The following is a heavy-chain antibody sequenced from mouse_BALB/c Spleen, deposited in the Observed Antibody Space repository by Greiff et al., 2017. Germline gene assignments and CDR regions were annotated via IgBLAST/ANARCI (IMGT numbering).Heavy chain of an antibody. D-gene: IGHD2-14*01. CDR1: GFSLTSYG. CDR2: IWSGGST. Sequence: QVQLKESGPGLVQPSQSLSITCTVSGFSLTSYGVHWVRQSPGKCLEWLGVIWSGGSTDYNAAFISRLSISKDNSKSQVFFKMNSLQANDTAIYYCAGYRYDGAMDYWGQGTSVTVSS. CDR3: AGYRYDGAMDY. V-gene: IGHV2-2*02. J-gene: IGHJ4*01.